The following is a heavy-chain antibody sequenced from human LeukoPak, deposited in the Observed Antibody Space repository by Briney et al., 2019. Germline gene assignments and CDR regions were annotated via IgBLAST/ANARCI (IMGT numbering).Heavy chain of an antibody. D-gene: IGHD6-19*01. V-gene: IGHV1-2*06. Sequence: ASVKVSCKASGYTFTGYYMHWVRQAPGQGLEWMGRINPNGGGTNYAQKFQGRVTMTRDTSISTAYMELSRLRSDDTAVYYCARDLNDQQWLPYGPVLSSYYFDYWGQGTLVTVSS. CDR3: ARDLNDQQWLPYGPVLSSYYFDY. CDR1: GYTFTGYY. CDR2: INPNGGGT. J-gene: IGHJ4*02.